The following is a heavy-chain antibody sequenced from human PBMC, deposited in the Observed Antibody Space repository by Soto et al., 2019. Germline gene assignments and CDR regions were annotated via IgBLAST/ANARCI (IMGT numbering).Heavy chain of an antibody. CDR2: IYYSGST. V-gene: IGHV4-30-4*01. CDR3: ARVQLVLYYYGMDV. Sequence: QVQLQESGPGLVKPSQTLSLTCTVSGGSISSGDYYWSWIRQPPGKGLEWIVYIYYSGSTYYNPSLKSRVTISVDTSKNQLSLKLSSVTAADTAVYYCARVQLVLYYYGMDVWGQGTTVTVSS. D-gene: IGHD6-13*01. CDR1: GGSISSGDYY. J-gene: IGHJ6*02.